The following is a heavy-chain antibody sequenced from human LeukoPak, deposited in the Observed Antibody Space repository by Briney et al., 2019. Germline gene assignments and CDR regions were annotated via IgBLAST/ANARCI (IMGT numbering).Heavy chain of an antibody. CDR1: GGTFSSYA. D-gene: IGHD3-22*01. CDR3: AREGNYYDSSGYD. J-gene: IGHJ4*02. CDR2: IIPIFGTA. V-gene: IGHV1-69*13. Sequence: SVTVSCTASGGTFSSYAISWVRQAPGQGLEWMGGIIPIFGTANYAQKFQGRVTITADESTSTAYMELSSLRSEDTAVYYCAREGNYYDSSGYDWGQGTLVTVSS.